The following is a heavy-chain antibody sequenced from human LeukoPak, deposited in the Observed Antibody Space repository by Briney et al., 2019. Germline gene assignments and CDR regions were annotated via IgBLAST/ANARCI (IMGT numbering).Heavy chain of an antibody. CDR3: ARESVGSSGSYRFDY. CDR1: GFTFTSYD. V-gene: IGHV1-8*01. CDR2: MNPNNGNT. D-gene: IGHD3-10*01. Sequence: ASVKVSCKASGFTFTSYDINWVRQASGQGLEWMGWMNPNNGNTGYAQKFQGRVTMTRDTSISTAYMELRGLRSEDTAVYYCARESVGSSGSYRFDYWGQGTLVTVSS. J-gene: IGHJ4*02.